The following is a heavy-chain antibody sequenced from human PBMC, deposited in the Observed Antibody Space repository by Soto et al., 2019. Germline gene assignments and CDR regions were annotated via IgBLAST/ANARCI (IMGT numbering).Heavy chain of an antibody. CDR2: ISAYNGNT. J-gene: IGHJ4*02. Sequence: QVQLVQSGAEVKKPGASVRVSCKTSGYTFTSYGISWVRQAPGQGLEWMGWISAYNGNTNYAQSLQGRVTMTTDTSTTTAYMELRSLKSDDTAVYYCASVSPSSRPAGPWGQGTLVTVS. D-gene: IGHD2-2*01. V-gene: IGHV1-18*01. CDR1: GYTFTSYG. CDR3: ASVSPSSRPAGP.